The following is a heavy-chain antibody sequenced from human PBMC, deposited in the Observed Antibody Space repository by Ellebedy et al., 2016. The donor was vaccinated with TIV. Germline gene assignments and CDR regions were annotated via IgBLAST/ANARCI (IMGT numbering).Heavy chain of an antibody. J-gene: IGHJ4*02. Sequence: GESLKISCAASGFTFSDFYMSWIRQAPGQGLEWVSYISGSGSTIYYADSVKGRFTISRDNAKNSLYLQMNSLRAEDTAVYYCAIDLWNEPPSPMENWGQGTLVTVSS. CDR2: ISGSGSTI. CDR1: GFTFSDFY. V-gene: IGHV3-11*01. CDR3: AIDLWNEPPSPMEN. D-gene: IGHD3-3*01.